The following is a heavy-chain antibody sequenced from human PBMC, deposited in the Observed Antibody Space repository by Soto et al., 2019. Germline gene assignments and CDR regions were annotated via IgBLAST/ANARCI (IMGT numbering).Heavy chain of an antibody. V-gene: IGHV4-34*01. D-gene: IGHD6-6*01. CDR3: ARGQYSSSSRYYYYGMDV. CDR2: INHSGST. Sequence: SETLSLTCAVYGGSFSGYYWSWIRQPPGKGLEWIGEINHSGSTNYNPSLKSRVTISVDTSKNQFSLKLSSVTAADTAVYYCARGQYSSSSRYYYYGMDVWGQGTTVT. J-gene: IGHJ6*02. CDR1: GGSFSGYY.